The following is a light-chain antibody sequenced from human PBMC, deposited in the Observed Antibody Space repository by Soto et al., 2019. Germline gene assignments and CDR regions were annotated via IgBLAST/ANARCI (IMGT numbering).Light chain of an antibody. J-gene: IGKJ1*01. V-gene: IGKV1-8*01. CDR2: AAS. Sequence: AIRMTQSPSSLSASTGDRVTITCRASQGISSYLAWYQQKPGKAPKLLIYAASTLQSGVPSRFSGSGSGTDFTLTISCLQSEDFETYYCQQSYSYPRTLGQGTKVDIK. CDR3: QQSYSYPRT. CDR1: QGISSY.